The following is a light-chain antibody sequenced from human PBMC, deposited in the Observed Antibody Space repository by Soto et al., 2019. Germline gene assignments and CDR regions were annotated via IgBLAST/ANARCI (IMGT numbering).Light chain of an antibody. V-gene: IGLV2-14*03. CDR1: SSDVGGYDY. CDR3: SSYSSSTTLV. CDR2: DVT. Sequence: QSVLTQPASVSGSPGQSITISCTGASSDVGGYDYVSWYQQHPGKAPKLMIYDVTNRPPGVSNRLSGSKSGNTASLTISGLQAEDEADYYCSSYSSSTTLVFGGGTKLTVL. J-gene: IGLJ2*01.